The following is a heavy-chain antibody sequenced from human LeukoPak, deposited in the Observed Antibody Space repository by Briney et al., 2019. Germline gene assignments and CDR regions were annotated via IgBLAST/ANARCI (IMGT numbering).Heavy chain of an antibody. J-gene: IGHJ4*02. CDR3: AREYSSGYYYYFDY. Sequence: NPGGSLRLSCAAPGFTFSIYNMNWVRQAPGKGLEWVSSISSGSSYIDYADSVKGRFTISRDNAKNSLYLQMNSLRAEGTAVYYCAREYSSGYYYYFDYWGQGTLVTVSS. CDR1: GFTFSIYN. CDR2: ISSGSSYI. V-gene: IGHV3-21*01. D-gene: IGHD3-22*01.